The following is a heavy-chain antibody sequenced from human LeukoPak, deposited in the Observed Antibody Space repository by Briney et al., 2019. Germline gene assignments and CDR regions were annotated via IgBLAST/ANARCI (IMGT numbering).Heavy chain of an antibody. CDR1: GGSISSGDYY. V-gene: IGHV4-30-4*01. Sequence: SQTLSLTCTVSGGSISSGDYYWSWVRQPPGKGLEWIGEIDHRGVANYNPSLKSRVTISVDTSKNQFSLNLYSVTAADTAVYYCARLGSGYFWGQGTLVTVSS. CDR3: ARLGSGYF. D-gene: IGHD3-16*01. CDR2: IDHRGVA. J-gene: IGHJ4*02.